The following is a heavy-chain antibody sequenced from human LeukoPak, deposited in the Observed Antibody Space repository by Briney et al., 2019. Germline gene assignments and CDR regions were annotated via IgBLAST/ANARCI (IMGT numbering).Heavy chain of an antibody. J-gene: IGHJ6*02. V-gene: IGHV4-59*01. CDR1: GVSISSYY. CDR2: IYYSGST. CDR3: ARVSYDILTGYYGMDV. Sequence: PSETLSLTCTVSGVSISSYYWSWIRQPPGKGLEWIGYIYYSGSTNYNPSLKSRVTISVDTSKNQSSLKLSSVTAADTAVYYCARVSYDILTGYYGMDVWGQGTTVTVSS. D-gene: IGHD3-9*01.